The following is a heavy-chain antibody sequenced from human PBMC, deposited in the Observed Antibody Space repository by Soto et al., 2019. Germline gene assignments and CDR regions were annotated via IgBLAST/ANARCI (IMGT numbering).Heavy chain of an antibody. CDR2: IYPGDSDT. J-gene: IGHJ3*02. D-gene: IGHD3-22*01. Sequence: GESLKISCQGSVYGFTSYWIGWVRPMPGKGLEWMGIIYPGDSDTRYSPSFQGQVTISADKSISTAYLQWSSLKASDTAMYYCARQRVYYYDSSGSQRPVAFDIWGQGTMVTVSS. CDR1: VYGFTSYW. CDR3: ARQRVYYYDSSGSQRPVAFDI. V-gene: IGHV5-51*01.